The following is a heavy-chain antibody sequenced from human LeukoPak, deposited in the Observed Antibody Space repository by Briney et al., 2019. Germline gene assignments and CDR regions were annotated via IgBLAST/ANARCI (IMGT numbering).Heavy chain of an antibody. CDR3: ARGKARITLIQAIDQ. V-gene: IGHV1-8*01. D-gene: IGHD3-22*01. CDR1: GYTFANYD. J-gene: IGHJ4*02. CDR2: MNPDSGNT. Sequence: GASVKVSCKASGYTFANYDINWVRQATGQGLEWMGWMNPDSGNTGYAQKFQGRVTMTRNTSINAAYMELSSLTFEDTAVYYCARGKARITLIQAIDQWGQGTLVTVSS.